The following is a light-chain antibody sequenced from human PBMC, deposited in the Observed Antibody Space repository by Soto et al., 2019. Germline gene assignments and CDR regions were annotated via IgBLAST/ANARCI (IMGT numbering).Light chain of an antibody. J-gene: IGKJ1*01. CDR3: QQYNNWPSWT. V-gene: IGKV1-5*01. Sequence: DIQMTQSPSSLSASVGDRVTITCRASQSIRSYLNWYQQKPGKAPKLLIYDASSLESGVPSRFSGSGSGTEFTLTISSLQSEDFAIYYCQQYNNWPSWTFGQGTKVDIK. CDR2: DAS. CDR1: QSIRSY.